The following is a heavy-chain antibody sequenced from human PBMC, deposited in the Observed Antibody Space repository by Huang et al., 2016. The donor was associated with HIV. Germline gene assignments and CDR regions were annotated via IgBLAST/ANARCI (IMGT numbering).Heavy chain of an antibody. J-gene: IGHJ3*02. D-gene: IGHD2-21*02. CDR3: VRVRRVTDTHCVADCTTLEIFDI. V-gene: IGHV7-4-1*02. Sequence: QVQLVQSGSELKKPGASVKVSCKASGYIFTNYGVHWVRQAPGQGLEWMGLINTNHGSPRYAQGFPGRFAFSLDTSVSTAYLQISSLKAEDSAIYYCVRVRRVTDTHCVADCTTLEIFDIWGQGTMVTVSS. CDR2: INTNHGSP. CDR1: GYIFTNYG.